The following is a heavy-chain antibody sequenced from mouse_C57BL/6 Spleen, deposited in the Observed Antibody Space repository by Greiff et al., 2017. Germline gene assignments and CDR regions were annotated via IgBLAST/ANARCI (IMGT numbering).Heavy chain of an antibody. J-gene: IGHJ4*01. CDR2: ISSGSSTI. Sequence: EVKVVESGGGLVKPGGSLKLSCAASGFTFSDYGMHWVRQAPEKGLEWVAYISSGSSTIYYADTVKGRFTISRDNAKNTLFLQMTSLRSEDTAMYYCARNSKLAMDYWGQGTSGTVSS. CDR1: GFTFSDYG. D-gene: IGHD2-5*01. CDR3: ARNSKLAMDY. V-gene: IGHV5-17*01.